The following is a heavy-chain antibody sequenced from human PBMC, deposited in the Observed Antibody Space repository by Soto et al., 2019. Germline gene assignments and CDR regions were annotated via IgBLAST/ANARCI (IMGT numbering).Heavy chain of an antibody. D-gene: IGHD2-21*02. Sequence: QVQLQESGPGLVKPSQTLSLTCTVSGGSISSGGYYWSWIRQHPGKGLEWIGYIYYSGSTYYNPSLKSRVTISRDTTKNQFSLKLSSGTAADTAVYYCATGGGGVVVTADDAFDIWGQGTMVTVSS. CDR2: IYYSGST. V-gene: IGHV4-31*03. CDR1: GGSISSGGYY. CDR3: ATGGGGVVVTADDAFDI. J-gene: IGHJ3*02.